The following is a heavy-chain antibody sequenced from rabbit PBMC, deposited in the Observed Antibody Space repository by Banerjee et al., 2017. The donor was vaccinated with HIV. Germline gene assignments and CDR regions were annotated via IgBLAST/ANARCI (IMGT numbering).Heavy chain of an antibody. CDR2: IYAGSSGTT. CDR3: ARQGYADYGNYGL. D-gene: IGHD2-1*01. J-gene: IGHJ3*01. V-gene: IGHV1S45*01. CDR1: GFSFSGNYY. Sequence: QEQLEESGGDLVKPEGSLTLTCTASGFSFSGNYYMCWVRRAPGKGLEWIACIYAGSSGTTYYANWAKGRFTISKTSSTTVTLQMTSLTAADTATYFCARQGYADYGNYGLWGQGTLVTVS.